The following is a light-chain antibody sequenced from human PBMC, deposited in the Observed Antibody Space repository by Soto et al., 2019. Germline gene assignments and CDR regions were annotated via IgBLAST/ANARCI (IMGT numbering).Light chain of an antibody. CDR3: QQYESLPLT. J-gene: IGKJ5*01. CDR1: QDINKN. V-gene: IGKV1-33*01. CDR2: DAS. Sequence: EIQMTQSPSSLSASVGDRVTITCQASQDINKNLIWYQQKPGKAPKLLIYDASDLETGVPSRFSGSGSGTGFTSTISSLQPEEFATYYCQQYESLPLTVGQGTRLEIK.